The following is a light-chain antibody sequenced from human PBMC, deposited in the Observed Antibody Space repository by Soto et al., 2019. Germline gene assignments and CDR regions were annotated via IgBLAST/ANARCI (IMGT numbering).Light chain of an antibody. CDR2: DAS. CDR3: QQRRYWPIT. J-gene: IGKJ5*01. Sequence: EIVLTQSPATLSLSPGDGATLSCRASQSISNFLAWYQQKPGQAPRLLISDASNRATGIPARFSGSWSGTDFTLTISSLEPEDFAIYYCQQRRYWPITFGQGTRLDIK. V-gene: IGKV3-11*01. CDR1: QSISNF.